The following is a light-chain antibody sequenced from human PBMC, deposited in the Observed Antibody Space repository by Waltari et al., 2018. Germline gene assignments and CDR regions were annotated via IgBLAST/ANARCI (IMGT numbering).Light chain of an antibody. V-gene: IGKV4-1*01. CDR1: QSVLYSSNNNNY. CDR2: WAS. CDR3: QQYYTTPRT. J-gene: IGKJ1*01. Sequence: DIVMTQSPDSLAVSLGERATINCKSSQSVLYSSNNNNYLAWYRQKPGQPPKLLFYWASTRASGVPDRFSGSGSGTDFTLTISSLQAEDVAVYYCQQYYTTPRTFGQGITVEIK.